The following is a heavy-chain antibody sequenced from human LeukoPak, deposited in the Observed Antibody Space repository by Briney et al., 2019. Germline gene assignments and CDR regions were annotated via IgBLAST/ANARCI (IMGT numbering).Heavy chain of an antibody. CDR1: EFIFSSYS. D-gene: IGHD2-15*01. V-gene: IGHV3-21*01. J-gene: IGHJ2*01. CDR2: ISSSTTYI. CDR3: ARDVGYWYFDL. Sequence: PGGSLRLSCAASEFIFSSYSMNWLRQAPGKGLEWVSSISSSTTYIYYADSVKGRFTISRDNAKNSLYLQMNSLRAEDTAVYYCARDVGYWYFDLWGRGTLVTVSS.